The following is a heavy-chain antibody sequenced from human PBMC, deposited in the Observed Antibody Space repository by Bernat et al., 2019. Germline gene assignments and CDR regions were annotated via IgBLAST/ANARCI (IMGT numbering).Heavy chain of an antibody. J-gene: IGHJ5*02. CDR1: GFSLSNARMG. Sequence: QVTLKESGPVLVKPIETLTLTCTVSGFSLSNARMGVSWIRQPPGKALEWLAHIFSNDEKSYSTSLKSRLTISKDTSKSQVVLTMTNMDPVDTATYYCARGGTYYDFWSGYITWFDPWGQGTLVTVSS. D-gene: IGHD3-3*01. V-gene: IGHV2-26*01. CDR3: ARGGTYYDFWSGYITWFDP. CDR2: IFSNDEK.